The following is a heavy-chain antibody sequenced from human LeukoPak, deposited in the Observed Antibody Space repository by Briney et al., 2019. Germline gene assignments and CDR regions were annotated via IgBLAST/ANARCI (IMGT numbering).Heavy chain of an antibody. CDR3: ARVGCSGGSCYSTANWFDP. V-gene: IGHV1-2*02. Sequence: ASVKVSCKTSGYTFTGYHMHWVRQAPGQGLEWMGWIHPNSGATNYAQKFQGRVTMTRDTSISTAYMELSRLRSDDTAVYYCARVGCSGGSCYSTANWFDPWGQGTLVTVSS. J-gene: IGHJ5*02. CDR1: GYTFTGYH. D-gene: IGHD2-15*01. CDR2: IHPNSGAT.